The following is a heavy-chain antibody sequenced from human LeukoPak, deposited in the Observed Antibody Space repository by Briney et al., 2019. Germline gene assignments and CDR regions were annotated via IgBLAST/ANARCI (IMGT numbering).Heavy chain of an antibody. V-gene: IGHV3-23*01. D-gene: IGHD1-26*01. CDR3: AKSRELTTDWFDP. CDR2: ISGSGGRT. CDR1: GFTFSSYA. J-gene: IGHJ5*02. Sequence: GGSLRLSCAAAGFTFSSYAMSWVRQAPGKGLEWVSAISGSGGRTYYADSVKGRFTISRDNSKNTLYLQMNSLRAEDTAVYYCAKSRELTTDWFDPWGQGTLVTVSS.